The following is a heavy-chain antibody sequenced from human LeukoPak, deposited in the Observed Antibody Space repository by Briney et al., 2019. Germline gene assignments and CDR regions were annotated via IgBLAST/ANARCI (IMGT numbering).Heavy chain of an antibody. V-gene: IGHV1-18*04. CDR3: ARGGRSNIVVVPAAHTYDY. CDR2: ISAYNGNT. D-gene: IGHD2-2*01. Sequence: ASVTVSCTASGYTFTSYGISWVRQAPGQGLEWMGWISAYNGNTNYAQKLQGRVTMTTNTSTSTAYMELRSLRSDDTAVYYCARGGRSNIVVVPAAHTYDYWGQGTLVTVSS. CDR1: GYTFTSYG. J-gene: IGHJ4*02.